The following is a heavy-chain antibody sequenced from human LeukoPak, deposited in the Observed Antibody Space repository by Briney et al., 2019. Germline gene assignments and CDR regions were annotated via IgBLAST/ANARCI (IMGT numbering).Heavy chain of an antibody. CDR3: AKGWELLPQNDAFDI. CDR1: GFTFSSYA. J-gene: IGHJ3*02. D-gene: IGHD1-26*01. CDR2: ISGSGGST. V-gene: IGHV3-23*01. Sequence: GGSLRLSCAPSGFTFSSYAMSWVRQAPGKGLKLVSAISGSGGSTYYADSVKGRFTISRDNSKNTLYLQMNSLRAEDTAVYYCAKGWELLPQNDAFDIWGQGTMVTVSS.